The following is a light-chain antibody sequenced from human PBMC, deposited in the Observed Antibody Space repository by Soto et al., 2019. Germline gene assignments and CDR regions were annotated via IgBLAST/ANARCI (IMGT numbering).Light chain of an antibody. Sequence: IVMTQSPATLSVSPGERAILSCRASQSVSSNLAWYQQKPGQAPRLLIYGASTRATGIPARFSGSGSGTEFTRTISSLQSEDFAVYYCQQYNNWPWTFGQGTKVEIK. J-gene: IGKJ1*01. V-gene: IGKV3-15*01. CDR2: GAS. CDR3: QQYNNWPWT. CDR1: QSVSSN.